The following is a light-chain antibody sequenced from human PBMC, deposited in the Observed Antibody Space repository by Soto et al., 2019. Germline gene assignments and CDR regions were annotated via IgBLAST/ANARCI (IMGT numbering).Light chain of an antibody. J-gene: IGKJ1*01. V-gene: IGKV3-15*01. CDR2: GAS. CDR3: QQHNNWPRT. Sequence: EMVMPQPPATLSVSPGERAPLSCRANQSFSTTLAWYQQKPGQAPRLLIFGASSRATGSPARFSGSGSGTEFTLTISSLQSEDFAVYYCQQHNNWPRTFGQGTKVEIK. CDR1: QSFSTT.